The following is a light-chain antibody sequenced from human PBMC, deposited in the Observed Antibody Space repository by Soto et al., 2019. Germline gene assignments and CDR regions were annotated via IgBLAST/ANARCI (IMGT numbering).Light chain of an antibody. V-gene: IGKV3-15*01. J-gene: IGKJ1*01. Sequence: EIVMPQSPATLSVSPGERATLSCRASQSVSSNLAWYQQNPGQAPRLLIYGASTSATGIPATFSGSGSGADFTLTTSCLQTEGFAAYYYAQYNSWSRTFSQGAKV. CDR3: AQYNSWSRT. CDR1: QSVSSN. CDR2: GAS.